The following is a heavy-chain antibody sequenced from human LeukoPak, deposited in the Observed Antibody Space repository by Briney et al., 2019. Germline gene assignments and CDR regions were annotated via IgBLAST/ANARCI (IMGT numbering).Heavy chain of an antibody. CDR1: GFTFSDYY. V-gene: IGHV3-11*03. J-gene: IGHJ4*02. D-gene: IGHD1-26*01. Sequence: PGGSLRLSCAASGFTFSDYYMSWIRQGPGKGLEWVSYISSSTYTNYVDSVKGRFTISRDNAKNSMYLQMNSLRAEDTAVYYCARISGSYVFDYWGQGTLVTVSS. CDR3: ARISGSYVFDY. CDR2: ISSSTYT.